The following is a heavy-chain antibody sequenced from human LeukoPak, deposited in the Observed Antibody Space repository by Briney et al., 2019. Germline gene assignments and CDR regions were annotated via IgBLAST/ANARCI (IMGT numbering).Heavy chain of an antibody. J-gene: IGHJ4*02. CDR1: GFTFSDAW. Sequence: GGSLRLSCAASGFTFSDAWMNWLRQAPGKGLEWVGRIKSKVRGGTLEYAAPVKGRFTITRDDSENTLHLQMSSLTTEDTAVYYCATDRDATHLNYWGQGTLVTVSS. CDR2: IKSKVRGGTL. CDR3: ATDRDATHLNY. V-gene: IGHV3-15*01. D-gene: IGHD5-24*01.